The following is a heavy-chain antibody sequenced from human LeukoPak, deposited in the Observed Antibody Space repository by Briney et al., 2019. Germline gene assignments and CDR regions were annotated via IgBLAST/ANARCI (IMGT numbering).Heavy chain of an antibody. V-gene: IGHV4-34*01. CDR3: ARTLIQVAAYVY. CDR1: GGSFSGYY. J-gene: IGHJ4*02. CDR2: INHSGGT. Sequence: SETLSLTCAVYGGSFSGYYWSWIRQPPGKGLEWIGEINHSGGTKYNPSLKSRVTISVDTSKNQFSLKLTSVTAADTGVYYCARTLIQVAAYVYWGQGTLVTVSS. D-gene: IGHD6-19*01.